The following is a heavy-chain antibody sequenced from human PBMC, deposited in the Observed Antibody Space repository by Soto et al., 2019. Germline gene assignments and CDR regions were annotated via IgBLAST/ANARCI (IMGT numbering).Heavy chain of an antibody. J-gene: IGHJ4*02. D-gene: IGHD1-26*01. CDR2: IKNKDNSYYT. CDR3: TRVRLGSTTRYFDY. V-gene: IGHV3-72*01. Sequence: EVRLVESGGGLVQPGGSLRLSCAASGFTFSDHYMDWVRQAPGKGLEWIGRIKNKDNSYYTEYAASVKGRFTISRDDSTSSLFLERNSLKAEDTALYYCTRVRLGSTTRYFDYWGRGTLVSVSS. CDR1: GFTFSDHY.